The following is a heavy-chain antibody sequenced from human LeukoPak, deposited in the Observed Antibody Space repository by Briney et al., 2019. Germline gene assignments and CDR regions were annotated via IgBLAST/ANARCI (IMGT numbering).Heavy chain of an antibody. CDR3: ARFLWFGELPHDY. J-gene: IGHJ4*02. CDR1: GFTFSDYY. CDR2: ISSSGSTR. D-gene: IGHD3-10*01. V-gene: IGHV3-11*04. Sequence: GGSLRLSCAASGFTFSDYYMSWIRQAPGKGLEWVSYISSSGSTRYYADSVKGRVTIYRDNAKNSLYLQMNSLRAEDTAVYYCARFLWFGELPHDYWGQGTLVTVSS.